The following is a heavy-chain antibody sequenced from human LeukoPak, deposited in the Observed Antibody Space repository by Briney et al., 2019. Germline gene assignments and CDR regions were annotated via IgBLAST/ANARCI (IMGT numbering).Heavy chain of an antibody. CDR3: ARDRGSGLPYFDY. CDR1: GYTFTSYA. Sequence: ASVKVSYKASGYTFTSYAMHWVRQAPGQRLEWMGWINAGNGNTKYSQEFQGRVTITRDTSASTAYMELSSLRSEDMAVYYCARDRGSGLPYFDYWGQGTLVTVSS. J-gene: IGHJ4*02. V-gene: IGHV1-3*03. CDR2: INAGNGNT. D-gene: IGHD3-22*01.